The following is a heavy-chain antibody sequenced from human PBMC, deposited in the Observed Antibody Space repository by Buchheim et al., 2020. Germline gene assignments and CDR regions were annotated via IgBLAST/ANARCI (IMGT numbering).Heavy chain of an antibody. CDR3: ARALSWGGYFDY. J-gene: IGHJ4*02. Sequence: EVQLVESGGGLVQPGGSLRLSCAASGFTFSRYWMSWVRQAPGKGLEWVANIKQDGSEKYYVDSVKGRFTISRDNAKNSLYLQMNSQRAEDTAVYYCARALSWGGYFDYWGQGTL. V-gene: IGHV3-7*01. D-gene: IGHD3-16*01. CDR2: IKQDGSEK. CDR1: GFTFSRYW.